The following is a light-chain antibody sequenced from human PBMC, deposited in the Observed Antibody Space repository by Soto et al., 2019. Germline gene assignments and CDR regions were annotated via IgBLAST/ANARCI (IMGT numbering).Light chain of an antibody. V-gene: IGKV3-15*01. CDR2: DES. CDR3: QHYNRWPLT. CDR1: QSVSSH. Sequence: EVVMTQAPATLSVSPGEGATVSCRASQSVSSHLAWYQHKPGQAPRIIFYDESTRATGIPDRLSGSGSGTEFNLTISSLQSEDFAVYYCQHYNRWPLTFGGGTKVDIK. J-gene: IGKJ4*01.